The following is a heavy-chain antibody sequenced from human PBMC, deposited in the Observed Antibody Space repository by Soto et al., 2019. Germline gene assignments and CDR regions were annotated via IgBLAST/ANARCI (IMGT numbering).Heavy chain of an antibody. CDR2: IYYSGST. D-gene: IGHD3-10*01. Sequence: QVQLQESGPGLVKPSETLSLTCTVSGGSISSYYWSWIRQPPGKGLEWIGCIYYSGSTNYNPSLKSRVTISVDTSKNQFSLKLSSVTAADTAVYYCARSYYYGSGSYYYYYYGMDVWGQGTTVTVSS. CDR1: GGSISSYY. V-gene: IGHV4-59*01. CDR3: ARSYYYGSGSYYYYYYGMDV. J-gene: IGHJ6*02.